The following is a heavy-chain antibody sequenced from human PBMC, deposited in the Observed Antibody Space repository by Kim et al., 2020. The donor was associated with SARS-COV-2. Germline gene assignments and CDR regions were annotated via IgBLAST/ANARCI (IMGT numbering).Heavy chain of an antibody. CDR3: ARAYCSGGSCYYGGAYYYG. Sequence: SETLSLTCTVSGGSISSYYWSWIRQPPGKGLEWIGYIYYSGSTNYNPSLKSRVTISVDTSKNQFSLKLSSVTAADTAVYYCARAYCSGGSCYYGGAYYYG. CDR2: IYYSGST. V-gene: IGHV4-59*01. CDR1: GGSISSYY. J-gene: IGHJ6*01. D-gene: IGHD2-15*01.